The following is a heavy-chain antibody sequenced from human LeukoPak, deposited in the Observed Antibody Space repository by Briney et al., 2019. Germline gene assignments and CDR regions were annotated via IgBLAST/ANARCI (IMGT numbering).Heavy chain of an antibody. CDR3: ARDIRCSGGSCYDY. V-gene: IGHV4-31*03. D-gene: IGHD2-15*01. Sequence: KPSETLSLTCTVSGGSISSGGYYWSWIRQHPGKGLEWIGYIYYSGSTYYNPSLKSRVTISVDTSKNQFSLKLSSVTAADTAVYYCARDIRCSGGSCYDYWGQGTLVTVSS. CDR2: IYYSGST. CDR1: GGSISSGGYY. J-gene: IGHJ4*02.